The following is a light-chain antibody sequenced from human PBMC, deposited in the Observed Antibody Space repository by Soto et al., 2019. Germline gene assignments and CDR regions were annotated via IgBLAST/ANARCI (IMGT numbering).Light chain of an antibody. J-gene: IGLJ1*01. CDR2: EVS. V-gene: IGLV2-14*01. CDR3: ISYTGSSTSYV. Sequence: QAVVAQPASVSGSPGQSITISCTGTSSDVGAYNHVAWYQQHPGKAPKFMIYEVSNRPSGVSNRFSGSKSGNTASLTISGLQAEDEADYYCISYTGSSTSYVFGTGTKLTVL. CDR1: SSDVGAYNH.